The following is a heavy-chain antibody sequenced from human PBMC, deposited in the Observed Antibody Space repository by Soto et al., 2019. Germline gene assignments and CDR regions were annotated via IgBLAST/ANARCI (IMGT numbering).Heavy chain of an antibody. D-gene: IGHD6-19*01. CDR1: GGSISSSNW. CDR3: ARDLIAVAGSFDY. J-gene: IGHJ4*02. V-gene: IGHV4-4*02. CDR2: IYHSGST. Sequence: PSETLSLTCAVSGGSISSSNWWSWVRQPPGKGLEWIGEIYHSGSTNYNPSLKSRVTISVDKSKNQFSLKLSSVTAADTAVYYCARDLIAVAGSFDYWGQGTLVTVSS.